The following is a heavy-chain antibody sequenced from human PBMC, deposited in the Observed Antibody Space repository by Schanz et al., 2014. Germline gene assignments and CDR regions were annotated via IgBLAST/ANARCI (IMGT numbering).Heavy chain of an antibody. D-gene: IGHD2-21*02. V-gene: IGHV3-53*01. CDR3: AKDGVPSPWVCFGGYCYSGGADY. CDR1: GFTVTSYY. CDR2: IYSGDNT. J-gene: IGHJ4*02. Sequence: EMQLVESGGGLIQPGGSLRLSCAASGFTVTSYYMSWVRQAPGKGLEWVSVIYSGDNTYYADSVKGRFTISRDTSGNTLYLQMNSLTGEDTAVYYCAKDGVPSPWVCFGGYCYSGGADYWGQGTLVTVSS.